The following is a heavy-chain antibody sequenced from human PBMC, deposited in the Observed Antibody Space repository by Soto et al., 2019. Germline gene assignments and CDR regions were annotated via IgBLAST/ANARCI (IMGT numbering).Heavy chain of an antibody. CDR1: GGSISSYY. V-gene: IGHV4-4*07. D-gene: IGHD6-13*01. Sequence: QVQLQESGPGLVKPSETLSLTCTVSGGSISSYYWSWIRQPAGKGLGWIGRIDTSGSTNYNPSLKSRVPMSVDTSKNQFSPKLSSVTAADTAVYYCARELYSSSWYNWFDPWGQGTLVIVSS. CDR3: ARELYSSSWYNWFDP. CDR2: IDTSGST. J-gene: IGHJ5*02.